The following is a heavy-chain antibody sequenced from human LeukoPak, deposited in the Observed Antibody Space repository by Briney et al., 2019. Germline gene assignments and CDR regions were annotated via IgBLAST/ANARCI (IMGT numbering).Heavy chain of an antibody. Sequence: GGSLRLSCAASGFTFSSYWMSWVRQAPGKGLEWVANIKQDGSEKYYVDSVKGRFTISRDNAKNSLYLQMNSLRAEDTAVYYCARVKATATTKPLEGAFDIWGQGTMVTVSS. CDR1: GFTFSSYW. V-gene: IGHV3-7*03. J-gene: IGHJ3*02. CDR3: ARVKATATTKPLEGAFDI. CDR2: IKQDGSEK. D-gene: IGHD4-17*01.